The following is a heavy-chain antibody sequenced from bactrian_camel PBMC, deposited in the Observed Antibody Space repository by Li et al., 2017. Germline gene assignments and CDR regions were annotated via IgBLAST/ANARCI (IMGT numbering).Heavy chain of an antibody. Sequence: HVQLVESGGGSVQAGGSLKLSCIASAYNTESSYMGWFRQAPGKRREGVACIFGDTRLTYYSNSVKGRVTVSQDRAKNTLYLQIHTLQPEDTARYFCAADPGSRTSCLAQSLYKYWGQGTQVTVS. CDR2: IFGDTRLT. CDR3: AADPGSRTSCLAQSLYKY. CDR1: AYNTESSY. V-gene: IGHV3-2*01. J-gene: IGHJ4*01. D-gene: IGHD2*01.